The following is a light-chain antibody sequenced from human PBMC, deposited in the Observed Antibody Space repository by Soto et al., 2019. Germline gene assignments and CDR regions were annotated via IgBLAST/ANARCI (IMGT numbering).Light chain of an antibody. CDR2: DAS. J-gene: IGKJ1*01. Sequence: DIQMTQSPSTLSASVGDRVTITCRASQSISSWLAWYQQKPGKAPKLLIYDASSLESWVPSRFSGSGSGTEFTLTISSLQPDDFATYYCQQYNSYSRTFGQGTNVEIK. CDR3: QQYNSYSRT. CDR1: QSISSW. V-gene: IGKV1-5*01.